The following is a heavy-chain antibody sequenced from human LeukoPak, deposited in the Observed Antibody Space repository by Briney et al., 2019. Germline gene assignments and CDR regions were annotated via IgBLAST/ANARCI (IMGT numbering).Heavy chain of an antibody. Sequence: SETLSLTCAVDGGSFSGYYWSWIRQPPGKGLEWSGEINHSGSTNYNPSLKSRVTLSVDTSKNEFSLKLSSVTAADTAVYYCARVVPAAFDYWGQGTLVTVSS. CDR1: GGSFSGYY. J-gene: IGHJ4*02. CDR3: ARVVPAAFDY. CDR2: INHSGST. V-gene: IGHV4-34*01. D-gene: IGHD2-2*01.